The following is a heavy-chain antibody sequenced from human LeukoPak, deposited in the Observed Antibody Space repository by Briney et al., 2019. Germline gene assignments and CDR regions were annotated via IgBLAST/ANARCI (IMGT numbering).Heavy chain of an antibody. V-gene: IGHV4-39*07. CDR1: GDSISSSNCY. D-gene: IGHD3-10*01. Sequence: SETLSLTCTVSGDSISSSNCYWGWIRQPPGKGLEWIGSIYFSGGTYYNASLKSRVTISVDTSKNQFSLKLSSVTAADTAVYYCARLLPEAADYWGQGTLVTVSS. CDR2: IYFSGGT. J-gene: IGHJ4*02. CDR3: ARLLPEAADY.